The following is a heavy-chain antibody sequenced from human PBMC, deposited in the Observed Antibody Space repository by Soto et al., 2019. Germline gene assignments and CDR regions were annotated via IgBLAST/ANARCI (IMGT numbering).Heavy chain of an antibody. CDR2: IIPILGIA. D-gene: IGHD4-17*01. J-gene: IGHJ4*02. CDR3: ARARRPVAYGDPWIYYFDY. CDR1: GGTFSSYT. V-gene: IGHV1-69*02. Sequence: SVKVSCKASGGTFSSYTISWVRQAPGQGLEWMGRIIPILGIANYAQKFQGRVTITADKSTSTAYMELSSLRSEDTAVYYCARARRPVAYGDPWIYYFDYWGQGTLVTVSS.